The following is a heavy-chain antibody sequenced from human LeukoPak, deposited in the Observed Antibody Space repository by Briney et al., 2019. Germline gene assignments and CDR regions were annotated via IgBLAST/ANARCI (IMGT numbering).Heavy chain of an antibody. D-gene: IGHD2-21*01. CDR2: ISSSGTTM. V-gene: IGHV3-11*04. CDR3: ARGLGDGTYSGLN. CDR1: GFTFSDFY. Sequence: GGSLRLSCTASGFTFSDFYMSWIRQAPGKGLEWVSCISSSGTTMYYAPSVKGRFTISRDNAKNSLYLQMNSLRAEDTAVYYCARGLGDGTYSGLNWGQGTLVTASS. J-gene: IGHJ4*02.